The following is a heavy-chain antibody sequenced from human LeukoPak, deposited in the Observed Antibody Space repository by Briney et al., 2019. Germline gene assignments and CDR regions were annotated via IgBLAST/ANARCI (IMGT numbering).Heavy chain of an antibody. Sequence: GGSLRLPCAASGFTFTTYAMSWVRQAPGKGLEWVSAISGSGVSTYYPDSVKGRFTISRDNSKNTLYLQMNSLRAEDTAVYYCAKSYYYDSSGYYYGYYYYMDVWGKGTTVTVSS. CDR1: GFTFTTYA. V-gene: IGHV3-23*01. CDR3: AKSYYYDSSGYYYGYYYYMDV. CDR2: ISGSGVST. J-gene: IGHJ6*03. D-gene: IGHD3-22*01.